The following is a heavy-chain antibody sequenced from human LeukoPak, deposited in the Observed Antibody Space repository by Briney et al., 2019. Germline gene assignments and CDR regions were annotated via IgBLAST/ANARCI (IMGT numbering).Heavy chain of an antibody. CDR2: ISNSGGS. CDR3: AYSYGRGDYFDY. V-gene: IGHV4-59*03. Sequence: PSETLSLICTVSGGSISNYYWSWIRQPPGKGLEWIAYISNSGGSNYNPSLKSRVTLSIDTSKNQFSLKLSSVTAADTAVYYCAYSYGRGDYFDYWGQGILATVSS. CDR1: GGSISNYY. J-gene: IGHJ4*02. D-gene: IGHD5-18*01.